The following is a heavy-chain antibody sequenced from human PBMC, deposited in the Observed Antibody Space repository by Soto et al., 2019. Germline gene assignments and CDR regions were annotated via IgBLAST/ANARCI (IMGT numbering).Heavy chain of an antibody. J-gene: IGHJ4*02. Sequence: GGSLRLSCSVSGFIFSDHAMHWVRQAPGKGLEYVSAISSNGGSTYYTDSVKGRFTISRDNSRNTLYLQMSSLRAEDTAVYYCVGQHYFAYWGQGTLVTVSS. CDR1: GFIFSDHA. CDR2: ISSNGGST. V-gene: IGHV3-64D*06. D-gene: IGHD2-2*01. CDR3: VGQHYFAY.